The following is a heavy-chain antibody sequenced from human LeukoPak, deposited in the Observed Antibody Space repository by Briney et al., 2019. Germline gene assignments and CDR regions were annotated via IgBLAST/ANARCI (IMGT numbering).Heavy chain of an antibody. V-gene: IGHV1-18*01. D-gene: IGHD6-13*01. CDR1: GYTFTSYG. J-gene: IGHJ5*02. CDR2: ISAYNGNT. CDR3: ARDYPGIAAAGAA. Sequence: ASVKVSCKASGYTFTSYGISWVRQAPGQGLEWVGWISAYNGNTNYAQKLQGRVTMTTDISTSTAYMELRSLRSDETAVYYCARDYPGIAAAGAAWGQGTLVTVSS.